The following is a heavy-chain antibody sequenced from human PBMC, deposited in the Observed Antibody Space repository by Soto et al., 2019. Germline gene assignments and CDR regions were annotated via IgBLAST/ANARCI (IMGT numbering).Heavy chain of an antibody. V-gene: IGHV1-3*01. CDR3: ARGNSPLVVPAAFHYYYGMDV. D-gene: IGHD2-2*01. J-gene: IGHJ6*02. CDR2: INAGNGNT. Sequence: GASVKVSCKASGYTFTSYAMHWVRQAPGQRLEWMGWINAGNGNTKYSQKFQGRVTITRDTSASTAYMELSSLRSEDTAVYYCARGNSPLVVPAAFHYYYGMDVWGQGTTVTVSS. CDR1: GYTFTSYA.